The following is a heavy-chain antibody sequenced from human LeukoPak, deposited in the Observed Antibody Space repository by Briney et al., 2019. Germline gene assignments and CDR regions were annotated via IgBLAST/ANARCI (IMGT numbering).Heavy chain of an antibody. V-gene: IGHV3-30-3*01. CDR3: ARQGISYDSSGYYYPYYFDY. J-gene: IGHJ4*02. Sequence: GGSLRLSCAASGFTFSSYAMHWVRQAPGKGLEWVAVISYDGSNKYYADSVKGRFTISRDNSKNTLYLQMNSLRAEDTAVYYCARQGISYDSSGYYYPYYFDYWGQGTLVTVSS. D-gene: IGHD3-22*01. CDR1: GFTFSSYA. CDR2: ISYDGSNK.